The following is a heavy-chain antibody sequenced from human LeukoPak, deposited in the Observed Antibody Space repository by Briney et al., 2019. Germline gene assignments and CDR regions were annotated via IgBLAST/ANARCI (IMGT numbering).Heavy chain of an antibody. CDR3: ARVRLGENTAMIRNWYFDL. J-gene: IGHJ2*01. D-gene: IGHD5-18*01. V-gene: IGHV3-11*01. Sequence: GGSLRLSCAASGFTLSDYYMNWIRQAPGKGLEWVSYISSSGRTIYYADSVKGRFTISRDNAKNSLYLQMKSLRAEDTAVYYCARVRLGENTAMIRNWYFDLWGRGTQVTVSS. CDR1: GFTLSDYY. CDR2: ISSSGRTI.